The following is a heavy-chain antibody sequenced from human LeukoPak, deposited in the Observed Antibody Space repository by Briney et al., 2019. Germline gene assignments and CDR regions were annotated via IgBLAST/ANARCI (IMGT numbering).Heavy chain of an antibody. CDR3: ARGLYSSAQLDS. D-gene: IGHD6-25*01. Sequence: ASVKVSCKASGYTFTSHDINWVRQATGQGLEWMGWMNPNSGNTGYAQRFQGRVAMTWNTSISTAYMDLSSLRSEDSAVYYCARGLYSSAQLDSWGQGTLVTVSS. J-gene: IGHJ4*02. CDR2: MNPNSGNT. CDR1: GYTFTSHD. V-gene: IGHV1-8*01.